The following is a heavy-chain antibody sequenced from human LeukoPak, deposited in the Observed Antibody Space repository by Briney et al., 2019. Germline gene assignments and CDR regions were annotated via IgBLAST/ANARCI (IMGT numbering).Heavy chain of an antibody. V-gene: IGHV3-21*04. CDR3: AKDSSITYYYGSGEIDY. Sequence: GGSLRLSCAASGFTFSSYSMNWVRQAPGKGLEWVSSISTSSSYIYYADSVKGRFTISRDNSKNTLYLQMNSLRAEDTAVYYCAKDSSITYYYGSGEIDYWGQGTLVTVSS. CDR2: ISTSSSYI. J-gene: IGHJ4*02. CDR1: GFTFSSYS. D-gene: IGHD3-10*01.